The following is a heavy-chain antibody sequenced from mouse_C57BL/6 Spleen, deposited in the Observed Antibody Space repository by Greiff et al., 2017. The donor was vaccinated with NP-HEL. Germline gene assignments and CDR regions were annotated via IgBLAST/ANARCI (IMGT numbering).Heavy chain of an antibody. Sequence: EVKVVESGGGLVKPGGSLKLSCAASGFTFSSYAMSWVRQTPEKRLEWVATISDGGSYTYYPDNVKGRFTISRDNAKNNLYLQMSHLKSEDTAMYYCARAEVVATRYFDVWGTGTTVTVSS. CDR2: ISDGGSYT. CDR3: ARAEVVATRYFDV. D-gene: IGHD1-1*01. V-gene: IGHV5-4*03. CDR1: GFTFSSYA. J-gene: IGHJ1*03.